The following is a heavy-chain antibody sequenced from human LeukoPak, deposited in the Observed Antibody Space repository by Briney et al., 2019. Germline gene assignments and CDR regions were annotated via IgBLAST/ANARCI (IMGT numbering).Heavy chain of an antibody. J-gene: IGHJ3*02. CDR2: LYTSGNT. V-gene: IGHV4-61*02. CDR3: ARSIYYTNGVCHDAFDI. CDR1: GGSISSGSYY. D-gene: IGHD2-8*01. Sequence: SETLSLTCTVSGGSISSGSYYWSWLPPPAGKGLEWIVRLYTSGNTNYTPSLQSRVTISVDTSKNQFSLKLSSVTAADTAVYYCARSIYYTNGVCHDAFDIWGQGTMVTVSS.